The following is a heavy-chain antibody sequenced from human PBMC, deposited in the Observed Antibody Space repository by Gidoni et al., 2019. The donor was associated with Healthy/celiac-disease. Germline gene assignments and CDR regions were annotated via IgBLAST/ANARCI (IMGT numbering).Heavy chain of an antibody. CDR2: INTNTGNP. V-gene: IGHV7-4-1*02. CDR1: GYTFTSYA. Sequence: QVQLVQSGSELKKPGASVKVSCKASGYTFTSYAMNWVRQAPGQGLEWMGWINTNTGNPTYAQGFTGRFVFSLDTSVSTAYLQISSLKAEDTAVYYCARDGYCSGGSCYGGDWFDPWGQGTLVTVSS. CDR3: ARDGYCSGGSCYGGDWFDP. J-gene: IGHJ5*02. D-gene: IGHD2-15*01.